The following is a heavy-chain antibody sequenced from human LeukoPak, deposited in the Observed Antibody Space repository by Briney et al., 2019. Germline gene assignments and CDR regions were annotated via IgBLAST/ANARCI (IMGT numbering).Heavy chain of an antibody. J-gene: IGHJ4*02. CDR3: ARDMITFGGVTAFDY. CDR1: GFTVSSTY. V-gene: IGHV3-66*02. Sequence: PGGCLRLSCAASGFTVSSTYMSWVRQAPGKGLEWVSIIYSGGSTYYADSVKGRFSISRDNSKNTLYLQMNSLRAEDTAVYYCARDMITFGGVTAFDYWGQGTLVTVSS. CDR2: IYSGGST. D-gene: IGHD3-16*01.